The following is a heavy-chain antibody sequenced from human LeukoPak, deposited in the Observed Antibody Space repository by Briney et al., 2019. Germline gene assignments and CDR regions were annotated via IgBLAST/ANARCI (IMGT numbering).Heavy chain of an antibody. Sequence: GASVKVSCKASGYTFTSYGISWVRQAPGQGLEWMGWISAYNGNTNYAQKLQGRVTMTTDTSTSTAYMELRSLRSDDTAVYYCARVEEDIVVVPAAIWVDYWGQGTLVTVSS. V-gene: IGHV1-18*01. J-gene: IGHJ4*02. D-gene: IGHD2-2*02. CDR1: GYTFTSYG. CDR2: ISAYNGNT. CDR3: ARVEEDIVVVPAAIWVDY.